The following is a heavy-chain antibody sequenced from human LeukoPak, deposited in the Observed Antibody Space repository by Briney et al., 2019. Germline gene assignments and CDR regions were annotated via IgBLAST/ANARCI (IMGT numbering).Heavy chain of an antibody. D-gene: IGHD5-18*01. CDR1: GFTFSSYA. J-gene: IGHJ4*02. CDR3: AKYVGGYNYVDY. Sequence: GGSLRLSCAASGFTFSSYAMSWVRQAPGKGLERVSAISDSGVSTHYADSVKGRFTISRDNSRDTLYLQMNSLRAEDTAVYYCAKYVGGYNYVDYWGRGTLVTVSS. CDR2: ISDSGVST. V-gene: IGHV3-23*01.